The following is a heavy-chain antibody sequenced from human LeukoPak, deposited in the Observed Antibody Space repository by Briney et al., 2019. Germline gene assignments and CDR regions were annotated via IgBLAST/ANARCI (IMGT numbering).Heavy chain of an antibody. Sequence: ASVKVSCKASGCTFTGYYMHWVRQAPGQGLEWMGWINPNSGGTNYAQKFQGRVTMTRDTSISTAYMELSRLRSDDTAVYYCARLDSSGYYPFDYWGQGTLVTVSS. CDR1: GCTFTGYY. D-gene: IGHD3-22*01. J-gene: IGHJ4*02. CDR3: ARLDSSGYYPFDY. V-gene: IGHV1-2*02. CDR2: INPNSGGT.